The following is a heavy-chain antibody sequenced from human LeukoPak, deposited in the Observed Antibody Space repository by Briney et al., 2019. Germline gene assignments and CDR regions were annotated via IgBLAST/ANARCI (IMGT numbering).Heavy chain of an antibody. CDR2: ISGSSSNV. V-gene: IGHV3-48*03. CDR3: ARGFRDTAMFLDY. Sequence: GGSLRPSCAASGFTFSSYEMNWVRQAPGKGLEWISAISGSSSNVYYAASVRGRFTISRDNAENSLYLQLNTMRAEDTAVYYCARGFRDTAMFLDYWGQGTLVTVSS. J-gene: IGHJ4*02. D-gene: IGHD5-18*01. CDR1: GFTFSSYE.